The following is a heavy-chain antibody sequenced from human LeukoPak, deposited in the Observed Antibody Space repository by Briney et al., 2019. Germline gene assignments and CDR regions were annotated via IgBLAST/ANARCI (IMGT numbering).Heavy chain of an antibody. V-gene: IGHV4-30-2*01. CDR3: ARDSAFEGGMDV. Sequence: PSETLSLTCAVSGGSISSGGYSWSWVRQPPGEGLEWIGYIYHSGSTYYNPSLKSRVTISVDRSKNQFSLKLSSVTAADTAVYYCARDSAFEGGMDVWGQGTTVTVSS. CDR2: IYHSGST. CDR1: GGSISSGGYS. J-gene: IGHJ6*02.